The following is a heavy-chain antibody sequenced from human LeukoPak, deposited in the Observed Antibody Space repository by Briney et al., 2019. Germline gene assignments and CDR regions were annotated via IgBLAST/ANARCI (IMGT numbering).Heavy chain of an antibody. CDR3: ARENKQWLDY. CDR2: ISYDGSNK. CDR1: GFTFSSYA. J-gene: IGHJ4*02. V-gene: IGHV3-30*04. Sequence: GGSLRLFCAASGFTFSSYAMHWVRQAPGKGLEWVAVISYDGSNKYYADSVKGRFTISRDNSKNTLYLQMNSLRAEDTAVYYCARENKQWLDYWGQGTLVTVSS. D-gene: IGHD6-19*01.